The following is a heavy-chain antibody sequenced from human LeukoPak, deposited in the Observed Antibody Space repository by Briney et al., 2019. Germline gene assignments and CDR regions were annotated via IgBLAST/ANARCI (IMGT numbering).Heavy chain of an antibody. CDR1: GYTFTGYY. Sequence: GASVKVSCKASGYTFTGYYMHWVRQAPGQGLEWMGRINPNGGGTNYAQKFQGRVTMTRDTSISTAYMELSRLRSDDTAVYYCARSQAATPADFDYWGQGTLVTVSS. V-gene: IGHV1-2*06. J-gene: IGHJ4*02. CDR2: INPNGGGT. CDR3: ARSQAATPADFDY. D-gene: IGHD2-15*01.